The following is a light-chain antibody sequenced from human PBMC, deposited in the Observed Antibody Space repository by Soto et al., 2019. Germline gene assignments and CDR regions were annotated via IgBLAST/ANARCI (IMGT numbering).Light chain of an antibody. V-gene: IGKV1-5*03. CDR1: QSIGSW. Sequence: DIQMTQSPSTLSASVGDGVTITCRASQSIGSWLAWYQQKPGKAPKLLIYKATNLQSGVPSRFSGSGSGTDFSLTISSLQPVDSATYFCQHYKKTFGQGTKVEIK. CDR3: QHYKKT. CDR2: KAT. J-gene: IGKJ1*01.